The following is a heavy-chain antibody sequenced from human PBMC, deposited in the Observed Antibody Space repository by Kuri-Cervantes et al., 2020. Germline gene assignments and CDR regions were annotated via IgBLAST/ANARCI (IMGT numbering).Heavy chain of an antibody. Sequence: SGPTLVKPTQTLTLTCTFSGFSLTTTGVGVAWIRQPPGKALEWLALIYWDDDKRYGPSLKSRLTITKDTSKNQVVLTMTNMDPVDTATYYCARVGGDYDILAAYYRRRFDPWGQGTLVTVSS. CDR3: ARVGGDYDILAAYYRRRFDP. D-gene: IGHD3-9*01. J-gene: IGHJ5*02. CDR1: GFSLTTTGVG. V-gene: IGHV2-5*05. CDR2: IYWDDDK.